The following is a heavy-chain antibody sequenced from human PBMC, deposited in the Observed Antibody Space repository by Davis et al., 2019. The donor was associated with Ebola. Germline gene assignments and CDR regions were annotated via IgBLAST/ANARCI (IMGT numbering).Heavy chain of an antibody. V-gene: IGHV4-31*03. CDR2: VYHTGET. Sequence: MPSETLSLTCTVSGDSISSGGYCWTWIRQLPGKGLEWIGYVYHTGETSYNPSLESRLTISAATSKNQFFLNLRSVTAADTAVYFCARDTILGVGIDAWGQGSLVTVSS. CDR3: ARDTILGVGIDA. D-gene: IGHD2-21*01. J-gene: IGHJ4*02. CDR1: GDSISSGGYC.